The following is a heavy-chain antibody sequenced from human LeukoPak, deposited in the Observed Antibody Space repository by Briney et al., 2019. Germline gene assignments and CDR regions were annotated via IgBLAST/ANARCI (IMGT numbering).Heavy chain of an antibody. Sequence: GGSLRLSCAASRFIFSNYAMYWVRQAPGRGLEWVSAISGRRGSTYYADSVKGRFTISRDSSKNTLYLQMNSLRADDTAVYYCAKWGDYDVLTGYYVSDFWGQGTLVTVPS. J-gene: IGHJ4*02. CDR2: ISGRRGST. CDR1: RFIFSNYA. D-gene: IGHD3-9*01. CDR3: AKWGDYDVLTGYYVSDF. V-gene: IGHV3-23*01.